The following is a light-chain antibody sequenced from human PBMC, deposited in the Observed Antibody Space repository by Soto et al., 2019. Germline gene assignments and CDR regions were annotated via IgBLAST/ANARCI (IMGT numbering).Light chain of an antibody. CDR3: QQYHSYWT. CDR1: QSIGRW. V-gene: IGKV1-5*01. CDR2: DAS. J-gene: IGKJ1*01. Sequence: DIQMTQSPSSLSASVGDRATITCRASQSIGRWLAWYQQKPGKAPKVLIYDASTLKSGVPQRFSGSGSGTEFTLTISSLQTDDFSTYYCQQYHSYWTLGQGTKVDIK.